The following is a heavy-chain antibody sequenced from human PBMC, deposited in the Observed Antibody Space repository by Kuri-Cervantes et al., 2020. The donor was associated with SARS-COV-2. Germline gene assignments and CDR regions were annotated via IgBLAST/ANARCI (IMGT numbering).Heavy chain of an antibody. Sequence: GSLRLSCTVSGYSISSGYYWGWIRQPPGKGLEWIGSIYHSGSTYYNPSLKSRVTISVDTSKNQFSLKLSSVTAADTAAYYCARDPTGLQYYFDYWGQGTLVTVSS. CDR1: GYSISSGYY. D-gene: IGHD4-11*01. CDR3: ARDPTGLQYYFDY. V-gene: IGHV4-38-2*02. CDR2: IYHSGST. J-gene: IGHJ4*02.